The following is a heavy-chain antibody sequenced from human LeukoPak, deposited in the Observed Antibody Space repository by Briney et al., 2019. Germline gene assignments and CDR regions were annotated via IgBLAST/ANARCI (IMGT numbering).Heavy chain of an antibody. D-gene: IGHD6-19*01. CDR2: INPNSGGA. V-gene: IGHV1-2*02. CDR3: ARSAQWLVPDAFDI. CDR1: GYPFTGYY. Sequence: ASVKVSCKTSGYPFTGYYIHWVRQAPGQGLEWMGWINPNSGGANHAQKFQGRVTVTRDTSISTAYMELSRLRSDDTALYYCARSAQWLVPDAFDIWGQGTMVTVSS. J-gene: IGHJ3*02.